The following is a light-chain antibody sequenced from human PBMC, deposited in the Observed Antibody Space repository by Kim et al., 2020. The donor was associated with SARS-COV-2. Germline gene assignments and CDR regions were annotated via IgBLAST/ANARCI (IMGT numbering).Light chain of an antibody. V-gene: IGLV2-8*01. CDR1: SSDVGRLKC. J-gene: IGLJ1*01. CDR2: DVT. Sequence: GQSVTISCTGTSSDVGRLKCVSRYQQHPGKAPKLIIYDVTKRPSGVPDRFSGSKSGNTASLTVSGLQAEDEADYYCSSYVGSNNYVFGTGTKVTVL. CDR3: SSYVGSNNYV.